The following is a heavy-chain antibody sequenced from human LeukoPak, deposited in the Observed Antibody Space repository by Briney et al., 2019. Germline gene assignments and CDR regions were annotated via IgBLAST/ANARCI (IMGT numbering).Heavy chain of an antibody. V-gene: IGHV3-21*06. CDR2: LDSSGGYM. CDR1: GFTFSNNS. Sequence: KSGGTLRRSCEASGFTFSNNSMNWARQAQGKGLEWVSSLDSSGGYMVYAVSGKGRFIISRDNAKDSIELQMNSLRVEDTAVYYCLRGDRRDYWGQGTLVTVSS. CDR3: LRGDRRDY. J-gene: IGHJ4*02.